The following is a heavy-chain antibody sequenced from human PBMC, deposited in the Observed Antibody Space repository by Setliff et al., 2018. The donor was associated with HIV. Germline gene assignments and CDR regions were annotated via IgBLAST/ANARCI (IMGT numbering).Heavy chain of an antibody. CDR2: ITSSGSTK. CDR1: GFIFSEYY. J-gene: IGHJ5*02. V-gene: IGHV3-11*04. D-gene: IGHD1-26*01. Sequence: PGGSLRLSCAASGFIFSEYYMTWIRQAPGKGLECISYITSSGSTKYYADSVKGRFTISRDNAKNSLYLQMNSLRAEDTAVCYCANLWEMGAWGQGTLVTVSS. CDR3: ANLWEMGA.